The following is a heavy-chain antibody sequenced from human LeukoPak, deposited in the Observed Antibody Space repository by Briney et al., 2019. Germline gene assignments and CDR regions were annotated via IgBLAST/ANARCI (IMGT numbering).Heavy chain of an antibody. V-gene: IGHV4-59*01. CDR3: ARADYYDSSGYDY. Sequence: SETLSLTCAVYGGSFSGYYWSWIRQPPGKGLEWIGYIYYSGSTNYNPSPKSRVTISVDTSKNQFSLKLSSVTAADTAVYYCARADYYDSSGYDYWGQGTLVTVSS. J-gene: IGHJ4*02. D-gene: IGHD3-22*01. CDR1: GGSFSGYY. CDR2: IYYSGST.